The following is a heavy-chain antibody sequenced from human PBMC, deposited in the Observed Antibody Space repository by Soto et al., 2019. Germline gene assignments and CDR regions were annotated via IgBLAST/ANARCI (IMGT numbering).Heavy chain of an antibody. J-gene: IGHJ4*02. CDR1: GFTFSSYG. D-gene: IGHD3-22*01. CDR3: ARAHYYYDSSGYFHY. CDR2: ISYDGSNK. Sequence: PGGSLRLSCAASGFTFSSYGMHWVRQAPGKGLEWVAVISYDGSNKYYADSVKGRFTISRDNSKNTLYLQMSSLKADDTAVYYCARAHYYYDSSGYFHYWGQGSLVTVSS. V-gene: IGHV3-30*03.